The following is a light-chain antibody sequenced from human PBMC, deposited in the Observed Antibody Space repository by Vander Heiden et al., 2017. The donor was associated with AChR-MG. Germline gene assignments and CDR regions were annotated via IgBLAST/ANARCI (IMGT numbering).Light chain of an antibody. V-gene: IGLV2-14*03. CDR3: NSSTNTNDL. J-gene: IGLJ1*01. CDR1: SSDFGGYDY. Sequence: QSALTQPASVSGSPGQSITISCTGTSSDFGGYDYVSWYQHYPGKAPKLIIYDVNKRPSGVSDRFSGSKSGDTASLTISGLQAEDEAYYYCNSSTNTNDLFGPGTKVTVL. CDR2: DVN.